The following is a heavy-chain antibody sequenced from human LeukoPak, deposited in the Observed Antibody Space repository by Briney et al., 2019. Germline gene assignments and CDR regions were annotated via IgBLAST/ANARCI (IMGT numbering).Heavy chain of an antibody. J-gene: IGHJ4*02. CDR2: INPSGGST. V-gene: IGHV1-46*04. CDR1: GYTFTSYY. Sequence: ASVKLSCKASGYTFTSYYMHWVRQAPGQGLEWMGIINPSGGSTSYAQKLQGRVTMTRDMSTSTVYMELSSLRSEDTAVYYCARAPLGYGDYGHDYWGQGTLVTVSS. D-gene: IGHD4-17*01. CDR3: ARAPLGYGDYGHDY.